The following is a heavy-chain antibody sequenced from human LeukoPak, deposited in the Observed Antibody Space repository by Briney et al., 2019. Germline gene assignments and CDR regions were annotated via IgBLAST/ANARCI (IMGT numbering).Heavy chain of an antibody. Sequence: PGGSLRLSCAASGYTFSSFSINWVRQAPGKGLEWVSSINVRSNYIYYADSVRGRFSISRDDARDSLYLQMNSLRAEDTAVYYCVRLRRNSDTSGYYYYYDFWGQGTLVTVSS. CDR1: GYTFSSFS. J-gene: IGHJ4*02. CDR3: VRLRRNSDTSGYYYYYDF. CDR2: INVRSNYI. D-gene: IGHD3-22*01. V-gene: IGHV3-21*01.